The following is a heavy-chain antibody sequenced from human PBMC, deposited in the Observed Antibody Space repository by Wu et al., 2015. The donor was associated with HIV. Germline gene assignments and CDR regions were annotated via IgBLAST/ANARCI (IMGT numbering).Heavy chain of an antibody. CDR3: AAEAPYNSGRVFDP. Sequence: QVQLVQSGAEVKKPGSSVKVSCKASGGTFRDYAISWVRQAPGQGLEWMGGIMPMFGAVHYAQKFQGRVTMTADESTGTAYVEVISLTSEDTAIYYCAAEAPYNSGRVFDPWGQGTLIAVSS. V-gene: IGHV1-69*12. CDR1: GGTFRDYA. D-gene: IGHD6-19*01. J-gene: IGHJ5*02. CDR2: IMPMFGAV.